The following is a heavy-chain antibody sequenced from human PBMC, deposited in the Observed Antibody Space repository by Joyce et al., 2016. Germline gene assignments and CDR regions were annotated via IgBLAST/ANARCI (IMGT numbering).Heavy chain of an antibody. V-gene: IGHV3-30*18. D-gene: IGHD6-25*01. Sequence: QVQLVESGGGVVQPGRSLRLSCAASGLTLSNYGVHWVRQAPGKGLEWVEVISYDGIYKYYADSVKGRFTISRDNSKNTVFLEMNSLRAEDTAVYYCAKILTATYSSGWFLDYWGQGTLVIVSS. CDR3: AKILTATYSSGWFLDY. J-gene: IGHJ4*02. CDR2: ISYDGIYK. CDR1: GLTLSNYG.